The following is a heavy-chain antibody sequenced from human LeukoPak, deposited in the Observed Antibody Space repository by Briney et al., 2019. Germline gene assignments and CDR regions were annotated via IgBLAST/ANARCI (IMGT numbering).Heavy chain of an antibody. V-gene: IGHV3-7*03. CDR1: GFTFSSSW. J-gene: IGHJ4*02. CDR3: ARDNPPDY. CDR2: IKQDGSEK. Sequence: PGGSLRLSCVASGFTFSSSWMSWVRQAPGKGLEWVANIKQDGSEKSYAESVRGRFTISRDSAKNSLYLQLNSLRAEDTALYYCARDNPPDYWGQGTLVTVSS.